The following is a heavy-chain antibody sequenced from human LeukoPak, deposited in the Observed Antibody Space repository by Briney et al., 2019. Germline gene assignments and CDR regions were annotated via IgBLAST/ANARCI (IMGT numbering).Heavy chain of an antibody. CDR3: TKPVGAPVRGWFDP. V-gene: IGHV3-23*01. J-gene: IGHJ5*02. CDR1: GFSFNNYA. Sequence: GGSLRLSCAASGFSFNNYAMSWVRQAPGKGLEWVSSIGASGGSTYYADSVKGRFTSSRDNFRNTLYLQMNSLRVDDSAVYFCTKPVGAPVRGWFDPWGQGTLVTVSS. CDR2: IGASGGST. D-gene: IGHD1-26*01.